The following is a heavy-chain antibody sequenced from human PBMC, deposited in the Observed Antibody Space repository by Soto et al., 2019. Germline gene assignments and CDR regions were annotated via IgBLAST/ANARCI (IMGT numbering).Heavy chain of an antibody. J-gene: IGHJ6*02. CDR3: ARLRGPQQHPESDYYYGMDV. Sequence: PGESLKISCKGSGYTFTDYWIVWVRQMPGKGLEWMGIIYPGDSDTRYSPSFQGQVTISADKSISTAYLQWSSRKASDTAMYYCARLRGPQQHPESDYYYGMDVWGQGTTVTVSS. V-gene: IGHV5-51*01. CDR2: IYPGDSDT. CDR1: GYTFTDYW. D-gene: IGHD6-13*01.